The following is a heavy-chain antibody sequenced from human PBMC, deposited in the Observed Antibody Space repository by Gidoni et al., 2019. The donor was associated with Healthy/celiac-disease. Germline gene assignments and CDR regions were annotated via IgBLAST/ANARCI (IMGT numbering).Heavy chain of an antibody. V-gene: IGHV4-39*07. CDR3: ARVGRGVYYYDSSGYFPYYFDY. CDR1: GGSISSSSYY. Sequence: QLQLQESGPGLVKPSETLSLTCTVSGGSISSSSYYWGWIRQPPGKGLEWIGSIYYSGSTYYNPSLKSRVTISVDTSKNQFSLKLSSVTAADTAVYYCARVGRGVYYYDSSGYFPYYFDYWGQGTLVTVSS. CDR2: IYYSGST. J-gene: IGHJ4*02. D-gene: IGHD3-22*01.